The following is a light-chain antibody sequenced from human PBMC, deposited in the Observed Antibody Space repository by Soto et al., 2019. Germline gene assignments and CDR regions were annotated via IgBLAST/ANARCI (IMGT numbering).Light chain of an antibody. CDR3: AAWDDSLNVL. Sequence: QSVLTQPPSASGTPGQRVTISCSGSSSNIGSNTVNWYQQLPGTAPKLLIYSNNQRPSGVPDRFSGSKSGTSASLAISGLQSEDEADYYCAAWDDSLNVLFGGGTKVTV. J-gene: IGLJ2*01. V-gene: IGLV1-44*01. CDR2: SNN. CDR1: SSNIGSNT.